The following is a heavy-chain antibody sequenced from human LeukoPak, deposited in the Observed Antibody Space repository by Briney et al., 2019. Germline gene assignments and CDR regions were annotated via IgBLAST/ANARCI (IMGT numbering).Heavy chain of an antibody. CDR2: ISGSGDST. CDR3: AKDYGSGGYRGYFDY. J-gene: IGHJ4*02. CDR1: GFTFNSYA. V-gene: IGHV3-23*01. D-gene: IGHD1-26*01. Sequence: GGSLRLSCAASGFTFNSYAMSWVRQAPGKGLEWVSAISGSGDSTYYADSVKGRFTISRDSSKNTLYLQMNSLRAEDTAVYYCAKDYGSGGYRGYFDYWGRGTLVTVSS.